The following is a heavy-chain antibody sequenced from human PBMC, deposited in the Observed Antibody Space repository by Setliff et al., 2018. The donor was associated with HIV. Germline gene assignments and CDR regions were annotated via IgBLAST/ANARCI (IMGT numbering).Heavy chain of an antibody. J-gene: IGHJ6*03. CDR2: IDPSDSYT. CDR3: ARHRIVKAYYYYMDV. V-gene: IGHV5-10-1*01. Sequence: PGESLKISCQASGYSFTNFWIGWVRQMPGKGLEWMGRIDPSDSYTNYSPSFQGHVTISADKSISTAYLQWSSLKASDTAMYYCARHRIVKAYYYYMDVWGKGTTVTVSS. D-gene: IGHD3-16*02. CDR1: GYSFTNFW.